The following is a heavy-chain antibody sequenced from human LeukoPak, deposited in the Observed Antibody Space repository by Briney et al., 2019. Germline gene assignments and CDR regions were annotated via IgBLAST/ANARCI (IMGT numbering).Heavy chain of an antibody. Sequence: GGSLRLSCAASGFGFSRYWMHWVRQAPGTGLKWVSRIYRDGSTTDYADSVKGRFTISRDNSKNTLYLQMNSLRAEDTAVYYCAKDLVVVPAAWGAIGNWFDPWGQGTLVTVSS. CDR1: GFGFSRYW. CDR2: IYRDGSTT. J-gene: IGHJ5*02. V-gene: IGHV3-74*01. CDR3: AKDLVVVPAAWGAIGNWFDP. D-gene: IGHD2-2*01.